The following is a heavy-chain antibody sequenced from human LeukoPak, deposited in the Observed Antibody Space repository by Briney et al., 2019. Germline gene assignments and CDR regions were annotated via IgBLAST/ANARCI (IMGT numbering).Heavy chain of an antibody. D-gene: IGHD2-2*01. J-gene: IGHJ4*02. Sequence: GGSLRLSCAASGFTFRYYWMSWVRQAPGKGLEWVANIKQDGSLKYYVDSVGGRFIISRDNDKNSLYLQMNSLRADDTAVYYCARASSRGGYCTSSSCSYYFDYWGQGTLVTVSS. V-gene: IGHV3-7*01. CDR3: ARASSRGGYCTSSSCSYYFDY. CDR1: GFTFRYYW. CDR2: IKQDGSLK.